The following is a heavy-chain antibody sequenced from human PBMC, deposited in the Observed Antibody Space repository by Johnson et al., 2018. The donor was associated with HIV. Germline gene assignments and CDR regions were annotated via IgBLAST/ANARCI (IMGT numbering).Heavy chain of an antibody. V-gene: IGHV3-13*01. CDR2: IGTAGDT. CDR3: ARAPGARYAVDI. CDR1: GFTFSSYD. D-gene: IGHD7-27*01. J-gene: IGHJ3*02. Sequence: VQLVESGGGLVQPGGSLRLSCAASGFTFSSYDMHWVRQATGKGLEWVSAIGTAGDTYYPGSVKGRFTISRENAKNSLYLQMNSLRAGDTAVYYCARAPGARYAVDIWGQGTMVTVSS.